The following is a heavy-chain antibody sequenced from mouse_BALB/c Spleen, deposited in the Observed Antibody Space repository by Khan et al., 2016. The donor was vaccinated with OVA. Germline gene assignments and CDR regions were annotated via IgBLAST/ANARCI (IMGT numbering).Heavy chain of an antibody. J-gene: IGHJ3*01. CDR1: GFTFSSYS. CDR2: ISSDGDYT. V-gene: IGHV5-6*01. Sequence: EVQLQESGGDLVKPGGSLKLSCAASGFTFSSYSMSWVRQTPDKRLEWVASISSDGDYTYYPDSVKGRFTISRDNAKNTLYLQRSSLKSEDTAMDYCASHLTGSVAYWGQGTLVTVSA. CDR3: ASHLTGSVAY. D-gene: IGHD4-1*01.